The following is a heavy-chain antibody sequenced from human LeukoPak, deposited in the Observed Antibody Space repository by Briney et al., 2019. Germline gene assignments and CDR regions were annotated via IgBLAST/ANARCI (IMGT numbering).Heavy chain of an antibody. CDR3: ARVPRGVAISDYYYGMDV. CDR1: GFTVSSNY. J-gene: IGHJ6*02. CDR2: IYSGGST. Sequence: GGSLRLSCAASGFTVSSNYMSWVRQAPGKGLEWVSVIYSGGSTYYADSVKGRFTISRDNSKNTLYLQMNSLRAEDTAVYYCARVPRGVAISDYYYGMDVWGQGTTVTVSS. V-gene: IGHV3-53*01. D-gene: IGHD3-10*01.